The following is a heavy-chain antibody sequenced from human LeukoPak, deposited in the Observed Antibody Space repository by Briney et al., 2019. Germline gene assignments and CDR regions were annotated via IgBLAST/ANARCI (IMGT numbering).Heavy chain of an antibody. V-gene: IGHV4-61*02. CDR1: GGSISSGSYY. CDR3: ARDGDSNFYYFDY. J-gene: IGHJ4*02. CDR2: IYFTGST. D-gene: IGHD7-27*01. Sequence: KTSQTVSLTCTVSGGSISSGSYYWSWIRQPAGKGLEWIGRIYFTGSTSYRPSLESRVTMSIDTSKNQFSLQLNSVTAADTAVYYCARDGDSNFYYFDYWGRGTLVTVSS.